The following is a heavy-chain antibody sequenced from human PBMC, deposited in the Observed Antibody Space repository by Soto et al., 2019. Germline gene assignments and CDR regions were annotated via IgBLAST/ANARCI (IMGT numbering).Heavy chain of an antibody. CDR3: ERAPDPGTTAPPFDI. CDR2: ISAYNGNT. J-gene: IGHJ3*02. Sequence: QVQLVQSGAEVKKPGASVKVSCKASGYTFTSYGISWVRQAPGQGLEWMGWISAYNGNTNYAQKLQGRVTMTTDTSTSTAYMELRSLRSGDTAVDYCERAPDPGTTAPPFDIWGQGTLVTVSS. D-gene: IGHD1-7*01. V-gene: IGHV1-18*01. CDR1: GYTFTSYG.